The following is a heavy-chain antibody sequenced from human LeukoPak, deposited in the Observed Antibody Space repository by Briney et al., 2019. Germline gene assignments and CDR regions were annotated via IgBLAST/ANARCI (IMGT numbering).Heavy chain of an antibody. CDR2: ISRSSSTI. V-gene: IGHV3-48*04. Sequence: GGSLRLSCAVSGFTFSSYSMNWVRQAPGKGLEWVSYISRSSSTIHYADSVKGRFTISRDNAKNSLYLQMNSLRAEDTALYHCARACSSTSCYNAFDIWGQGTMVTVSS. D-gene: IGHD2-2*01. J-gene: IGHJ3*02. CDR3: ARACSSTSCYNAFDI. CDR1: GFTFSSYS.